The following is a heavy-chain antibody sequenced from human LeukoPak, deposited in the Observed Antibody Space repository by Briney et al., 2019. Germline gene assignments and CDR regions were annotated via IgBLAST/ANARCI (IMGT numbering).Heavy chain of an antibody. CDR2: LFSNGRT. Sequence: SETLSLTCTVSSGSIGSGSYFWGWIRQPPGKGLEWIGNLFSNGRTYYNPSFRSRVNISLDTSKKNFSLNLTSVTAADTAVYYCATSQWLIPSYWGQGTLVTVSS. V-gene: IGHV4-39*02. J-gene: IGHJ4*02. CDR3: ATSQWLIPSY. CDR1: SGSIGSGSYF. D-gene: IGHD6-19*01.